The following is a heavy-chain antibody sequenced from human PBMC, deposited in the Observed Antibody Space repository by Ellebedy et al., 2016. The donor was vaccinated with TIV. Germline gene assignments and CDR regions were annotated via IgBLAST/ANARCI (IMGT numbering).Heavy chain of an antibody. V-gene: IGHV3-15*07. J-gene: IGHJ3*02. CDR2: FRTKTAGGTP. CDR3: TTGETNERKYSGACDI. Sequence: PGGSLRLSCAASGLTFSNVCMTSVRPAPGMALEWVGRFRTKTAGGTPDYAAPVKGRFTISRDDSKNTVYVQMNSLKTEDTAVYYCTTGETNERKYSGACDIWGQGTAVTVSS. CDR1: GLTFSNVC. D-gene: IGHD3-10*01.